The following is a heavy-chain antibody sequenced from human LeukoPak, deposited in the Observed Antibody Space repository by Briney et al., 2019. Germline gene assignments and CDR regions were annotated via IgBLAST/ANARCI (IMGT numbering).Heavy chain of an antibody. Sequence: ASVKVSCKASGYTFTSYDINWVRQATGQGLEWMGWMNPNSGNTGYAQKFQGRVTITRNTSISTAYMELSSLRSEDTAVYYCARFPPYCTNGVCYTEAFDIWGQGTMVTVSS. D-gene: IGHD2-8*01. CDR2: MNPNSGNT. CDR3: ARFPPYCTNGVCYTEAFDI. V-gene: IGHV1-8*03. CDR1: GYTFTSYD. J-gene: IGHJ3*02.